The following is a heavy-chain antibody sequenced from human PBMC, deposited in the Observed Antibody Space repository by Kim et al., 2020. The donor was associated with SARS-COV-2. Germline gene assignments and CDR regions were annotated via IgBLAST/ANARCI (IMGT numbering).Heavy chain of an antibody. Sequence: GGSLRLSCAASGFTFSSYAMHWVRQAPGKGLEWVAVISYDGSNKYYVDSVKGRFTISRDNSKNTLYLQMNSLRAEDTAVYYCARTLNYYYYYGMDVWGQG. J-gene: IGHJ6*02. CDR1: GFTFSSYA. CDR2: ISYDGSNK. CDR3: ARTLNYYYYYGMDV. V-gene: IGHV3-30*04.